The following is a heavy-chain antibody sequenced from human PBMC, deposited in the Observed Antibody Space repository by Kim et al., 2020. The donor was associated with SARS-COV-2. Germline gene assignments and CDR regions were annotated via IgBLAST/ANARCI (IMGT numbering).Heavy chain of an antibody. CDR2: INTNTGNP. CDR3: VRGLRCGGGY. D-gene: IGHD3-16*01. CDR1: GYTLTNCD. V-gene: IGHV7-4-1*02. J-gene: IGHJ4*02. Sequence: ASVKVSCKASGYTLTNCDINWVRQVPGQGLEWMGSINTNTGNPSYAQGFTGQYVFSLDTSVSTAYLQISNLKAEDTAVYFRVRGLRCGGGYWGQGTLVTVSS.